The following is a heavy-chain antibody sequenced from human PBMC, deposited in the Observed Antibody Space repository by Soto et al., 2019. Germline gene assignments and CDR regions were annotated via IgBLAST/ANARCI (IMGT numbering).Heavy chain of an antibody. V-gene: IGHV3-53*01. D-gene: IGHD2-15*01. CDR1: GFTVSSNY. Sequence: PGGSLRLSCAASGFTVSSNYMSWVRQAPGKGLEWVSVIYSDGSTNYADSVKGRFSISRDNAKNSLYLQMNSLRAEDTAVYYCARDHCSGGTCYLAVTGTYVYWGQGTLVTVSS. CDR3: ARDHCSGGTCYLAVTGTYVY. CDR2: IYSDGST. J-gene: IGHJ4*02.